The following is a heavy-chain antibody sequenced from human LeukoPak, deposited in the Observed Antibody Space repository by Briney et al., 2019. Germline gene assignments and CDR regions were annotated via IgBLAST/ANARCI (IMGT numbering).Heavy chain of an antibody. CDR3: ARAADSSSTLSSLLY. V-gene: IGHV1-46*01. CDR2: ISPSAGST. CDR1: GYXFTTYY. D-gene: IGHD3-22*01. Sequence: ASVKVSCKSSGYXFTTYYMHWVRQAPGQGLQWMGIISPSAGSTTYAQKFQGRVTMTRDTSTSTVYMELSSLRSEDTAVYYCARAADSSSTLSSLLYWGQGTLVTVSS. J-gene: IGHJ4*02.